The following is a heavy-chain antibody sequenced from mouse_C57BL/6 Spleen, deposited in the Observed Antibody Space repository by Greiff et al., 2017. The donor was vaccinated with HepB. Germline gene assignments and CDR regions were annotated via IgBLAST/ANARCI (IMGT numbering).Heavy chain of an antibody. D-gene: IGHD4-1*01. J-gene: IGHJ2*01. V-gene: IGHV5-4*03. CDR2: ISDGGSYT. CDR1: GFTFSSYA. Sequence: DVKLVESGGGLVKPGGSLKLSCAASGFTFSSYAMSWVRQTPEKRLEWVATISDGGSYTYYPDNVKGRFTISRDNAKNNLYLQMSHLKSEDTAMYYCARGITGAYFDYWGQGTTLTVSS. CDR3: ARGITGAYFDY.